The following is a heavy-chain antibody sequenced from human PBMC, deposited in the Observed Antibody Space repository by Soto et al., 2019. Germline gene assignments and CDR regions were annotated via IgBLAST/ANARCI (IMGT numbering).Heavy chain of an antibody. J-gene: IGHJ4*02. CDR3: WRDEGFLLGAFG. CDR1: GFTFSTYW. Sequence: EVQLVESGGGLAQPGGSLRLSCAVSGFTFSTYWMSWVRQAPGKGLEWVANINRDGSEEYYVDSVKGRFTISRDNAKNSLFLQMNSLRAEDTAMYYFWRDEGFLLGAFGWGQGTLVTVSS. CDR2: INRDGSEE. D-gene: IGHD1-26*01. V-gene: IGHV3-7*03.